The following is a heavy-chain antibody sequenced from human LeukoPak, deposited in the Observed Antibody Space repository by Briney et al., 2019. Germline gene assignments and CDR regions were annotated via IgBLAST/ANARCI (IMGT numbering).Heavy chain of an antibody. D-gene: IGHD3-10*01. CDR1: GFTFSRYW. V-gene: IGHV3-74*01. J-gene: IGHJ4*02. CDR2: VNDDGSTT. Sequence: GGSLRLSCAASGFTFSRYWMHWVRQAPGKGLVWVSRVNDDGSTTTYADSVKGRFTISRDNAKSTLYLQMNSLRAEDTAVYYCVSGSSHSGSYGFWGQGTLVTVSS. CDR3: VSGSSHSGSYGF.